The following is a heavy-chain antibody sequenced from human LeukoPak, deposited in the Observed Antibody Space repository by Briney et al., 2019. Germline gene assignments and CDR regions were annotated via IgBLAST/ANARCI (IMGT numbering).Heavy chain of an antibody. CDR2: IYDSGTT. CDR3: ARETTLTGYSSGLGFNY. Sequence: SETLSLTCIVADGSISSYYWSWIRQPPGKGLEWIGHIYDSGTTNYNPSLKSRVTMSVDSSKNQFSLKLTSVTAADTAVYYCARETTLTGYSSGLGFNYWGQGTLVTVSS. CDR1: DGSISSYY. J-gene: IGHJ4*02. V-gene: IGHV4-59*01. D-gene: IGHD6-19*01.